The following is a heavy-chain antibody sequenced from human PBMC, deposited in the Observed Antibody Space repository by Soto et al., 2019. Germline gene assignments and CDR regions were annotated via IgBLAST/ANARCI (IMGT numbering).Heavy chain of an antibody. Sequence: QVQLQESGPGLVKPSETLSLTCTVSGGSISSYYWSWIRQPPGKGLEWIGYIYYSGSTNYNPSLKSRVTISVDTSKNQFSLKLSSVTAADTAVYYCARAILEPYSSVGYFDYWGQGTLVTVSS. J-gene: IGHJ4*02. CDR2: IYYSGST. CDR3: ARAILEPYSSVGYFDY. V-gene: IGHV4-59*01. CDR1: GGSISSYY. D-gene: IGHD6-19*01.